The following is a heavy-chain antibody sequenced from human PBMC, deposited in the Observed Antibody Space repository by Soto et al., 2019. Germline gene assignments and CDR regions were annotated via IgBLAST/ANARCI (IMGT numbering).Heavy chain of an antibody. CDR1: GYTFTNYG. V-gene: IGHV1-18*01. J-gene: IGHJ6*03. CDR2: ISAYNGDT. Sequence: ASVKVSCKASGYTFTNYGITWVRQAPGQGLEWMGWISAYNGDTHYTQRLQGRVTMTTDTSTSTAYMELRGLRSDDTAVYYCARVRQHVDYFYYYMDVWGKGTTLTVS. D-gene: IGHD6-6*01. CDR3: ARVRQHVDYFYYYMDV.